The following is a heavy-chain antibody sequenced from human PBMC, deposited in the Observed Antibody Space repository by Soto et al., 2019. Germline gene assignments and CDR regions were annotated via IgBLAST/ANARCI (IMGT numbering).Heavy chain of an antibody. CDR3: ARDIVGGSGLLAP. V-gene: IGHV3-48*01. J-gene: IGHJ5*02. CDR2: ISSSSSLI. D-gene: IGHD3-10*01. CDR1: GFTFSSYS. Sequence: EVQLVESGGDLVQPGGSLRLSCAASGFTFSSYSMNWVRQAPGKGLEWVSYISSSSSLIYYAESVKGRFTISRDNAKKSLYLHMNGLGAEDTAVYYCARDIVGGSGLLAPWGQGTLVTVSS.